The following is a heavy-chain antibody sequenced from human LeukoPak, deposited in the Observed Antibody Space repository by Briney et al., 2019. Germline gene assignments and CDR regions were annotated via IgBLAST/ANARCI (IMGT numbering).Heavy chain of an antibody. CDR2: IGTAGDT. V-gene: IGHV3-13*01. Sequence: PGGSLRLSCAASGFTFSSYDMHWVRQATGKGLEWVSAIGTAGDTYYPGSVKGRFTISRENAKNSLYLQMNSLRAEDTAVYYCARAPRAYYYDSSGGGIDVWGQGTTVTVSS. CDR3: ARAPRAYYYDSSGGGIDV. CDR1: GFTFSSYD. D-gene: IGHD3-22*01. J-gene: IGHJ6*02.